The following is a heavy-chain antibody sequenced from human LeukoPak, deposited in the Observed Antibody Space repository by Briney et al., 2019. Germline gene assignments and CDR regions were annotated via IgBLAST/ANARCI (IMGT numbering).Heavy chain of an antibody. J-gene: IGHJ6*02. CDR2: MSVFNGYT. Sequence: ASVTVSCKASGYTFTDHGITWVRQARGQGFEWMGWMSVFNGYTKYAEGFQGRVTMTTDTSTRTAHMEMRGLRSDDTAVYYCARAVGSTDYYGVDVGGQGTTVTVSS. CDR1: GYTFTDHG. CDR3: ARAVGSTDYYGVDV. D-gene: IGHD3-10*01. V-gene: IGHV1-18*01.